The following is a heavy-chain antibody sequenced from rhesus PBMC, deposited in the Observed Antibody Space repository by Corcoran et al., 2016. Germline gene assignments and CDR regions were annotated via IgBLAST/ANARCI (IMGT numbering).Heavy chain of an antibody. CDR3: ARTPDGDYYGLDS. CDR1: GGSFSGYY. Sequence: QVQLQESGPGLVKPSETLSLTCAVSGGSFSGYYWGWIRKPPGKGLQWIGYIRGSSSVTAYNPSLQSRVTISTDTSKNQFSLKLSSVTAADTAVYYCARTPDGDYYGLDSWGQGVVVTVSS. J-gene: IGHJ6*01. D-gene: IGHD2-39*01. V-gene: IGHV4-165*01. CDR2: IRGSSSVT.